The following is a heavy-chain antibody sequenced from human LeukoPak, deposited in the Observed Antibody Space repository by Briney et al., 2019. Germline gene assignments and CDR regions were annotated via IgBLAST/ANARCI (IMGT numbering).Heavy chain of an antibody. CDR3: ARDRITMIQPKTGYYYYGMDV. D-gene: IGHD3-22*01. Sequence: ASETLSLTCTVSGGSISSSSYYWSWIRQPPGKGLEWIGYIYYSGSTNYNPSLKSRVTISVDTSKNQFSLKLSSVTAADTAVYYCARDRITMIQPKTGYYYYGMDVWGQGTTVTVSS. J-gene: IGHJ6*02. V-gene: IGHV4-61*01. CDR2: IYYSGST. CDR1: GGSISSSSYY.